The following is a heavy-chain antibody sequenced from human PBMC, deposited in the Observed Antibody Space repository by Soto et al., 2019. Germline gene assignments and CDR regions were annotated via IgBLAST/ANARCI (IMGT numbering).Heavy chain of an antibody. D-gene: IGHD1-26*01. CDR3: ANHAGSPKPESYYYYGMDV. CDR1: GFTFDDYA. CDR2: ISWNSGNI. J-gene: IGHJ6*02. V-gene: IGHV3-9*01. Sequence: HPGGSLRLSCAASGFTFDDYAMHWVRQAPGKGLEWVSSISWNSGNIGYADSVKGRFTISRDNAKNSLYLQMNSLRAEDTALYYCANHAGSPKPESYYYYGMDVWGQGTTVTVSS.